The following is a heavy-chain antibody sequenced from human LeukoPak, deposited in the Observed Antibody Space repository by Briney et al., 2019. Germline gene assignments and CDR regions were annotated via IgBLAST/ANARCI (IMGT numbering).Heavy chain of an antibody. D-gene: IGHD1-1*01. Sequence: GGSLRLSCAASGFTFSSYTMHWIRQAPGKGLEWVSPISGSNIFYADSVKGRFTVSRDNAKDSLCLQMNSLRAEDTAVYYCARALTTLTYEGYWGQGTLVTVSS. CDR2: ISGSNI. V-gene: IGHV3-21*01. CDR3: ARALTTLTYEGY. J-gene: IGHJ4*02. CDR1: GFTFSSYT.